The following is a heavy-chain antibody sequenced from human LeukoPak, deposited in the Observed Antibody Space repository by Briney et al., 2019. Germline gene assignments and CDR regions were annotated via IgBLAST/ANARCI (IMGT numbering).Heavy chain of an antibody. CDR3: AKDYCRDGNCPIPFLDS. CDR1: GFTLTNHG. V-gene: IGHV3-23*01. D-gene: IGHD2-15*01. J-gene: IGHJ4*02. CDR2: ITRAGGR. Sequence: PGGSLTLSCAVSGFTLTNHGVSWVRQAPGKGLEWVSIITRAGGRYYADSVKGGITLSTDNSKNTAYMEMSSLRAEDTATYYCAKDYCRDGNCPIPFLDSWGQGTLVTVSS.